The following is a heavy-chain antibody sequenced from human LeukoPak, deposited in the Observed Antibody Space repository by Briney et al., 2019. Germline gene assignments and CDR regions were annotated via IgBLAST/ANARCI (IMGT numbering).Heavy chain of an antibody. Sequence: SETLSLPCAVYGRPFSGYYWSWIRQPPGKGLQWIGEINHSRSTNYNPSLKSRVTISVDTSKNQSSLKLSSVTAADTAVYYCARDVFGSGSYYFDYWGQGTLVTVSS. CDR2: INHSRST. D-gene: IGHD3-10*01. J-gene: IGHJ4*02. CDR3: ARDVFGSGSYYFDY. V-gene: IGHV4-34*01. CDR1: GRPFSGYY.